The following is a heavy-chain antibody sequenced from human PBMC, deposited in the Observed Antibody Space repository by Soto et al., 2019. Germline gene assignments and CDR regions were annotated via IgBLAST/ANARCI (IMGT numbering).Heavy chain of an antibody. J-gene: IGHJ6*02. CDR2: IYYSGST. Sequence: SETLSLTCTVSGGSISSYYWSWIRQPPGKGLEWIGYIYYSGSTNYNPSLKSRVTISVDTSKNQFSLKLSSVTAADTAVYYCASLYYDFWSGYYSPTEAYYGMDVWGQGTTVTVSS. CDR3: ASLYYDFWSGYYSPTEAYYGMDV. V-gene: IGHV4-59*01. CDR1: GGSISSYY. D-gene: IGHD3-3*01.